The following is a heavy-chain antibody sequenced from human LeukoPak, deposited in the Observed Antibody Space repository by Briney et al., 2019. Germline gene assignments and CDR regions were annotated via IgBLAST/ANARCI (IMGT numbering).Heavy chain of an antibody. Sequence: GGSLRLSCAASGFTFSSYAMHWVRQAPGKGLEWVAVISYDGSNKYYADPVKGRFTISGDNAKNSLYLQMNSLRAEDTAVYYCASGSLDYYYYMDVWGKGTTVTVSS. CDR3: ASGSLDYYYYMDV. J-gene: IGHJ6*03. D-gene: IGHD6-25*01. CDR2: ISYDGSNK. CDR1: GFTFSSYA. V-gene: IGHV3-30*04.